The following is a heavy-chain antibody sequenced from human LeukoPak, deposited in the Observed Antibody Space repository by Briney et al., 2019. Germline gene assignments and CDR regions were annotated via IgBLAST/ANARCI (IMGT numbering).Heavy chain of an antibody. CDR2: IYYSGST. Sequence: SQTLSLTCSVSGGSINSGGYHWSWIRQHPGKGLEWIGYIYYSGSTYYNPSLKSRVTISVDTSKNQFSLKLSSVTAADTAVYYCARGIYGDYDSWGQRTLVTVSS. CDR3: ARGIYGDYDS. J-gene: IGHJ5*01. V-gene: IGHV4-31*03. D-gene: IGHD4-17*01. CDR1: GGSINSGGYH.